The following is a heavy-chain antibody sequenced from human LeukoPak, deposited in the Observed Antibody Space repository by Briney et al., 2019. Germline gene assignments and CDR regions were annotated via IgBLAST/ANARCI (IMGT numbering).Heavy chain of an antibody. V-gene: IGHV5-51*01. CDR1: GYSFTSYW. J-gene: IGHJ3*02. CDR3: ARQDIVVVPAGVSYPDAFDI. CDR2: IYPGDSDT. Sequence: GESLKISCKGSGYSFTSYWIGWVRQMPQKGLEWMGIIYPGDSDTRYSPSFRGQVTISADKSISTAYLQWSSLKASDTVMYYCARQDIVVVPAGVSYPDAFDIWGQGTMVTVSS. D-gene: IGHD2-2*01.